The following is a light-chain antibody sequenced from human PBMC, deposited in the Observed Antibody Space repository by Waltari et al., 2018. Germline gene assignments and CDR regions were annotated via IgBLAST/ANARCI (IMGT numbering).Light chain of an antibody. Sequence: SYELTQPSSVSVSPGQTAKILCSGAILAKKYARWFQQKPGQAPLLLIYEDSERPSEIPGRFSSSSSGTTVTLTITGAHVDDEADYYCFSAADNNWVFGGGTKLTVL. CDR3: FSAADNNWV. J-gene: IGLJ3*02. V-gene: IGLV3-27*01. CDR1: ILAKKY. CDR2: EDS.